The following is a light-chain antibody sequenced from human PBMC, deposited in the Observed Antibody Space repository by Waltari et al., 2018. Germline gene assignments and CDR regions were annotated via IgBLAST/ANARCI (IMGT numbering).Light chain of an antibody. J-gene: IGLJ2*01. CDR3: NSFTLGTALLV. CDR1: SSDVGGYKY. V-gene: IGLV2-14*03. CDR2: DVN. Sequence: QSALTQPASVSGSPGQSITISCTGTSSDVGGYKYVSWYQQHPGKAPKLIIYDVNNRPSGFSNRFSGSKSANTASLTISGLQAEDEADYYCNSFTLGTALLVFGGGTKLTVL.